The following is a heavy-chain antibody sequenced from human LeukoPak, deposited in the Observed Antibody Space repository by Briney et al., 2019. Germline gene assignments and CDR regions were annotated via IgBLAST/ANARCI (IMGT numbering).Heavy chain of an antibody. Sequence: PSETLSLTCTVSVRSISSSSYYWGWIRQPPGKGLEWIGSIYYSGSTCYNPSLKSRVTISVDPSMNQFSLHLSSLTAADTAVYYCARAPPPIWYGSPSYYYYMDVWGKGTTVTISS. CDR3: ARAPPPIWYGSPSYYYYMDV. J-gene: IGHJ6*03. D-gene: IGHD3-10*01. V-gene: IGHV4-39*07. CDR1: VRSISSSSYY. CDR2: IYYSGST.